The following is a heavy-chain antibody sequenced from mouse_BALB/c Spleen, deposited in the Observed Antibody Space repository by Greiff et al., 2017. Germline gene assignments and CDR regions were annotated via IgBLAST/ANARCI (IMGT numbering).Heavy chain of an antibody. V-gene: IGHV3-2*02. CDR1: GYSITSDYA. D-gene: IGHD2-4*01. J-gene: IGHJ3*01. CDR3: ARGDYDWFAY. Sequence: EVKLQESGPGLVKPSQSLSLTCTVTGYSITSDYAWNWIRQFPGNKLEWMGYISYSGSTSYNPSLKSRISITRDTSKNQFFLQLNSVTTEDTATYYCARGDYDWFAYWGQGTLVTVSA. CDR2: ISYSGST.